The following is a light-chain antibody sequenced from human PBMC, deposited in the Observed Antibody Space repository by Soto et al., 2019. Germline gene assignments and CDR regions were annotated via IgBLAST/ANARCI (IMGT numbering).Light chain of an antibody. V-gene: IGLV3-21*02. CDR1: NFGSKN. CDR3: QVWDSTSDHLYV. J-gene: IGLJ1*01. Sequence: SSQLTQPPSVSVAPGQTAAIPCGGDNFGSKNVHWYQQRPGQAPLLVVYDDSARPSGIPERFSGSKSGGTATLTIRRVEAGDEADYYCQVWDSTSDHLYVFGSGTKV. CDR2: DDS.